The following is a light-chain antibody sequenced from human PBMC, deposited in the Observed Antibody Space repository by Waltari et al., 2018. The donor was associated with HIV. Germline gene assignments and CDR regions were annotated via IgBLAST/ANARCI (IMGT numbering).Light chain of an antibody. CDR1: RSNIGAGYD. V-gene: IGLV1-40*01. Sequence: QSVLTQPPSVSGAPGQRVTISCTGSRSNIGAGYDVHWYQPLPGTAPKLLIYANINRPSGVPDRFSGSKSGSSASLAITGLQAEDEAHYYCQSFDSSLTTSGVIFGGGTKLTVL. CDR3: QSFDSSLTTSGVI. J-gene: IGLJ2*01. CDR2: ANI.